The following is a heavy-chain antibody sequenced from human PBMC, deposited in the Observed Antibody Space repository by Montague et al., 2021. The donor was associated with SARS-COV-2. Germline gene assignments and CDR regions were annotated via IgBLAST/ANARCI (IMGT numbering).Heavy chain of an antibody. CDR3: ARTYGSGRGFDL. CDR2: IDWGDDE. V-gene: IGHV2-70*11. CDR1: GFSLSTSGMC. J-gene: IGHJ2*01. D-gene: IGHD3-10*01. Sequence: PALVKPTQTLTLTCTFSGFSLSTSGMCVSWIRQPPGKALEWLARIDWGDDEYYSTSLKTRLTISKDTSKNQVVLTMTNMDPVDTATYYCARTYGSGRGFDLWGRGTLVTVSS.